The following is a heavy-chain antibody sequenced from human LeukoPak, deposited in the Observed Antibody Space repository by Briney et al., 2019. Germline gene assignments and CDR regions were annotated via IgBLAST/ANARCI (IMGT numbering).Heavy chain of an antibody. CDR3: ARVLWFGEPPYNWFDP. J-gene: IGHJ5*02. D-gene: IGHD3-10*01. Sequence: SETLSLTCAVAGRSISSGGYSWSWIRQPPGKGLEWIGYIYHSGSTYYNPSLKSPVTISVDRSKNQFSLKLSSVAAADTAVYYCARVLWFGEPPYNWFDPWGQGTLVTVSS. CDR2: IYHSGST. CDR1: GRSISSGGYS. V-gene: IGHV4-30-2*01.